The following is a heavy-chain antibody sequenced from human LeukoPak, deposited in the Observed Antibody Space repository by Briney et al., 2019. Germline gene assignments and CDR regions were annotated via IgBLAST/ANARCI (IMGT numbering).Heavy chain of an antibody. D-gene: IGHD4-17*01. CDR1: GGSFRVGSYY. CDR2: IYGGGST. J-gene: IGHJ4*02. Sequence: SEPLSLTCTVSGGSFRVGSYYWNWIRRPAGKGLEWIGRIYGGGSTNYNPSLKSRVTISVDTSKKQFSLKLSSVTAADTAVYYCARGRPTVTTDYWGQGTLVTVSS. V-gene: IGHV4-61*02. CDR3: ARGRPTVTTDY.